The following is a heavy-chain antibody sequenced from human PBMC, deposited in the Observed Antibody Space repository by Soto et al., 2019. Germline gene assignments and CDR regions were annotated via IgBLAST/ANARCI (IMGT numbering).Heavy chain of an antibody. J-gene: IGHJ6*02. Sequence: QVQLVQSGAEVKKPGSSVKVSCKASGGTFSSYAISWVRQAPGQGLEWMGGIIPIFGTANYAQKFQGRVTINADKSTSTAYMELSSLRSEDTAVYYCAGPAVVQAAIGWSYYYGMDVWGQGTTVTVSS. CDR3: AGPAVVQAAIGWSYYYGMDV. V-gene: IGHV1-69*06. CDR1: GGTFSSYA. D-gene: IGHD2-2*02. CDR2: IIPIFGTA.